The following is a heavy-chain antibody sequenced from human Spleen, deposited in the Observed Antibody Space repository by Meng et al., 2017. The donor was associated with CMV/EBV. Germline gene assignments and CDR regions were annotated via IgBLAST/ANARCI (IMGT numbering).Heavy chain of an antibody. D-gene: IGHD2-15*01. Sequence: GESLKISCKASGFMFSNYVMHWVRQAPGKGLEWVALIWYDGSTLYYADSVKGRFTISRDNAKNSLYLQINSLRAEDTAVYYCARTRSSRHFDYWGQGTLVTVSS. CDR2: IWYDGSTL. J-gene: IGHJ4*02. CDR1: GFMFSNYV. V-gene: IGHV3-33*01. CDR3: ARTRSSRHFDY.